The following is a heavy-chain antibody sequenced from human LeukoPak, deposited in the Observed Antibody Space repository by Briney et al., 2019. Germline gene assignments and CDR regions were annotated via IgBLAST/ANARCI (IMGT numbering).Heavy chain of an antibody. CDR2: ISWNSGSI. CDR3: AKDCCRLSFGDCDY. CDR1: GFTFSSYW. V-gene: IGHV3-9*01. D-gene: IGHD3-10*01. Sequence: QSGGSLRLSCAASGFTFSSYWMHWVRQAPGKGLEWVSGISWNSGSIGYADSVKGRFTISRDNAKNSLYLQMNSLRAEDTALYYCAKDCCRLSFGDCDYWGQGTLVTVSS. J-gene: IGHJ4*02.